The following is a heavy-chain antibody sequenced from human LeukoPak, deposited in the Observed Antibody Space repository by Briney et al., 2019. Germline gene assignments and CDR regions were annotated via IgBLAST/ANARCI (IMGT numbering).Heavy chain of an antibody. Sequence: GGSLRLSCTASGFSFRTYAMTWVRQAPGKGLEWVSAIIGSGGTAYYADSAKGRFTISRDNSMNTLYLQMNSLRAEDTAVYYCAKMGGPDFWSYYSYFDYWGQGTLVTVSS. CDR3: AKMGGPDFWSYYSYFDY. CDR1: GFSFRTYA. J-gene: IGHJ4*02. V-gene: IGHV3-23*01. CDR2: IIGSGGTA. D-gene: IGHD3-3*01.